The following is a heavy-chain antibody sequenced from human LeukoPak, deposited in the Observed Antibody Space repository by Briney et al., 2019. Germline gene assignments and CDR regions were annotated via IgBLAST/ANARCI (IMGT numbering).Heavy chain of an antibody. D-gene: IGHD3-3*01. CDR3: ARDSGHYDFWEGLDV. CDR2: ISADNGNT. CDR1: GYTSSSYG. Sequence: GASVKVSCTASGYTSSSYGISWVRQAPGQGLEWMGWISADNGNTDYAQQFQGRVTMTTDKAKTTVYMELRSLRSDDTAVYYCARDSGHYDFWEGLDVWGQGTTVTVSS. J-gene: IGHJ6*02. V-gene: IGHV1-18*01.